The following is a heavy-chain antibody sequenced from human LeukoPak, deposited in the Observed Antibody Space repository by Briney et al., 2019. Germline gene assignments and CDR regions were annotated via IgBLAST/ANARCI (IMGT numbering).Heavy chain of an antibody. D-gene: IGHD3-16*01. CDR3: ARGPWGNQFDY. CDR1: GGSVSSGSDY. V-gene: IGHV4-61*01. Sequence: SETLSLTCTVSGGSVSSGSDYWSWLRQPPGKGLEWIGYIYNSGSTNYNPSLKSRITISVDMSKNQFALKLRSVTAADTAIYYCARGPWGNQFDYWGQGTLVTVSS. J-gene: IGHJ4*02. CDR2: IYNSGST.